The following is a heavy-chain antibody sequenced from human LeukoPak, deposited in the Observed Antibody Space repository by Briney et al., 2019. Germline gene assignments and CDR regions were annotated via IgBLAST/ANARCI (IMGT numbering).Heavy chain of an antibody. Sequence: ASVKVSCKASGYTFTRYYMHWVRQAPGQGLEWMGIINPSGGSTSYAQKFQGRVTMTRDTSTSTVYMELSSLRSEDTAVYYCARVAPWGFWFDPWGQGTLVTASS. J-gene: IGHJ5*02. CDR1: GYTFTRYY. CDR2: INPSGGST. CDR3: ARVAPWGFWFDP. V-gene: IGHV1-46*01. D-gene: IGHD7-27*01.